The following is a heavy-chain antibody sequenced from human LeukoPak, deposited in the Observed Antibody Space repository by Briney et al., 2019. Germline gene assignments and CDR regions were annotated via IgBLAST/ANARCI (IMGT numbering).Heavy chain of an antibody. CDR3: ARGVPSGWYYFDY. Sequence: PGGSLRLSCAASGFTFSSYWMHWVRQAPGKGLVWVSRINSDGSSTSYADSVKGRFTISRDNAKNTLYLQTNSLRAEDTAVYYCARGVPSGWYYFDYWGQGTLVTVSS. CDR2: INSDGSST. V-gene: IGHV3-74*01. J-gene: IGHJ4*02. D-gene: IGHD6-19*01. CDR1: GFTFSSYW.